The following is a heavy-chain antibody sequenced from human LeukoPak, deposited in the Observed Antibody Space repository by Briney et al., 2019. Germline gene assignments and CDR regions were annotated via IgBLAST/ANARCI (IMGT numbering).Heavy chain of an antibody. CDR1: GYPFTNYW. CDR3: ARQLDYGGFGAFGI. D-gene: IGHD4-23*01. CDR2: VYPGDSDT. V-gene: IGHV5-51*01. J-gene: IGHJ3*02. Sequence: GESLKISCKGSGYPFTNYWIHWVRQMPGKGLEWMGNVYPGDSDTRYSPSFQGQVTISADKSITTTYLQWNSLKASDTAIYYCARQLDYGGFGAFGIWGQGTMVTVPS.